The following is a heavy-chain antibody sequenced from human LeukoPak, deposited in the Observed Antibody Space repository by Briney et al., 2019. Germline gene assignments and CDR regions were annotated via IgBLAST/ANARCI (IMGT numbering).Heavy chain of an antibody. CDR2: IYTSGST. CDR1: GASISSYY. Sequence: PSETLSLTCTVSGASISSYYWSWIRQPAGKGLEWIGRIYTSGSTNYNPSLKSRVTMSVDTSKNQFSLKLSSVTAADTAVYYCARDRVGCSSTSCYSWFDPWGQGTLVTVSS. D-gene: IGHD2-2*01. J-gene: IGHJ5*02. CDR3: ARDRVGCSSTSCYSWFDP. V-gene: IGHV4-4*07.